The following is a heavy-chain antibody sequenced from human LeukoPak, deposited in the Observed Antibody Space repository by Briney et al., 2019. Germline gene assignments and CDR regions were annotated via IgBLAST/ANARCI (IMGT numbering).Heavy chain of an antibody. CDR3: AAYHAGAFDI. Sequence: GGSLRLSCAASGFTFSSYDMHWVRQATGRGLEWVSAIGSAGDTYYPGSVKGRFTISRENAKNSLYLQMNSLRAGDAAVYYCAAYHAGAFDIWGQGTMVTVSS. CDR1: GFTFSSYD. CDR2: IGSAGDT. D-gene: IGHD3-16*01. J-gene: IGHJ3*02. V-gene: IGHV3-13*01.